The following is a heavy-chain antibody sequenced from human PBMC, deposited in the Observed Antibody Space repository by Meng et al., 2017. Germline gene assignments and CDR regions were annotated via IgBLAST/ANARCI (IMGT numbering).Heavy chain of an antibody. CDR3: ARDSSSGWYHNY. CDR2: IESGESK. V-gene: IGHV3-53*01. Sequence: VQLSVAGGGLIQPWGSLSLICTGSVFSGSSSYMSWHRQGPGKGLEWVSVIESGESKYSADSVKGRFSITRDNSKNTLYLQMNSLRAEDTAVYFCARDSSSGWYHNYWGQGTLVTVSS. J-gene: IGHJ4*02. D-gene: IGHD6-19*01. CDR1: VFSGSSSY.